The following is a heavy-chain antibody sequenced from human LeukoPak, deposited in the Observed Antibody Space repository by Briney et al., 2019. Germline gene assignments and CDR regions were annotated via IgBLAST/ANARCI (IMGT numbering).Heavy chain of an antibody. V-gene: IGHV3-7*01. Sequence: PGGSLRLSCAASGFTFSSYWMSWVRQAPGKGLEWVANIKQDGSEKYYVDSVKGRFTISRDNAKNSLYLQMNSLRAEDTAVYYCAAGSGSYWADYWGQGTLVTVSS. CDR3: AAGSGSYWADY. CDR1: GFTFSSYW. CDR2: IKQDGSEK. J-gene: IGHJ4*02. D-gene: IGHD3-10*01.